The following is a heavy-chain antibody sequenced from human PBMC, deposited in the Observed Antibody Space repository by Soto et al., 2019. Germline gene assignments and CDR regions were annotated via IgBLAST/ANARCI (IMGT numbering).Heavy chain of an antibody. CDR1: GGSISSYY. V-gene: IGHV4-59*01. D-gene: IGHD3-3*01. CDR2: IYYSGST. CDR3: ARANSYDFWSGSYYYYYGMDV. Sequence: SETLSLTCTVSGGSISSYYWSWIRQPPGKGLEWIGYIYYSGSTNYNPSLKSRVTISVDTSKNQFSLRLSSVTAADTAVYYCARANSYDFWSGSYYYYYGMDVWGQGTTVTVSS. J-gene: IGHJ6*02.